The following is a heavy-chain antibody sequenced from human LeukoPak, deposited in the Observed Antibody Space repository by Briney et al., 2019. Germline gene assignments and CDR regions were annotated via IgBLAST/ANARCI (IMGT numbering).Heavy chain of an antibody. CDR3: AADLEGVGATSFDY. CDR2: IVVGSGNT. D-gene: IGHD1-26*01. CDR1: GFTFTSSA. V-gene: IGHV1-58*02. J-gene: IGHJ4*02. Sequence: SVKVSCKASGFTFTSSAMQWVRQARGQRLEWIGWIVVGSGNTDYAQKFQERVTITRDMSTSTAYMELSSLRSEDTAVYYCAADLEGVGATSFDYWGQGTLVTVSS.